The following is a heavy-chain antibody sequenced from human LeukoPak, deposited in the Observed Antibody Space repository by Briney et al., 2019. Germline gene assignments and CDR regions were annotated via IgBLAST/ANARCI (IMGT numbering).Heavy chain of an antibody. CDR2: TYYRSKWYN. D-gene: IGHD2-15*01. V-gene: IGHV6-1*01. CDR3: ARGELRCSGGSCYSFDY. Sequence: SQTLSLTCAISGDSVSSNSAAWNWIRQSPSRGLEWLGRTYYRSKWYNDYAVSVKSRITINPDTSKNQFSLQLNSVTPEDTAVYYCARGELRCSGGSCYSFDYWGQGTLVTVSS. J-gene: IGHJ4*02. CDR1: GDSVSSNSAA.